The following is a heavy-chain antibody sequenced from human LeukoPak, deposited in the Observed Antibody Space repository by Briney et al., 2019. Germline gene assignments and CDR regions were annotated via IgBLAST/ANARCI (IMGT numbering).Heavy chain of an antibody. CDR2: IYSGGST. CDR3: ARGHSSSWRTPPYFDY. J-gene: IGHJ4*02. V-gene: IGHV3-53*01. Sequence: GGSLRLSCAASGFTVSSNYMSWVRQAPGKGLEWVSVIYSGGSTYYADSVKGRFTISRDNSKNTLYLQMNSLRAEDTAVYYCARGHSSSWRTPPYFDYWGQGTLVTVSS. CDR1: GFTVSSNY. D-gene: IGHD6-13*01.